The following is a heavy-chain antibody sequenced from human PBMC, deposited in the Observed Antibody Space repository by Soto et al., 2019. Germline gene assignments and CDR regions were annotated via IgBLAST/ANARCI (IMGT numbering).Heavy chain of an antibody. V-gene: IGHV4-39*01. Sequence: PSETLSLTCTVSGGSISSSSYYWGWIRQPPGKGLEWIGSIYYSGSTYYNPSLKSRVTISVDTSKNQFSLKLSSVTAADTAVYYCARHAGIAAAGTPDYYYHGMDVWGQGTTVTSP. CDR1: GGSISSSSYY. J-gene: IGHJ6*02. CDR3: ARHAGIAAAGTPDYYYHGMDV. CDR2: IYYSGST. D-gene: IGHD6-13*01.